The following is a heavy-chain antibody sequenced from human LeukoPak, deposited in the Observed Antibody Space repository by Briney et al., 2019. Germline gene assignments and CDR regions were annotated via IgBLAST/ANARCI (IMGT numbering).Heavy chain of an antibody. CDR1: GFTVSSNY. J-gene: IGHJ3*02. V-gene: IGHV3-66*02. CDR2: IYSGGST. D-gene: IGHD3-22*01. CDR3: ARGRAITMIVGGAFDI. Sequence: GGSLRLSCAASGFTVSSNYMSWVRQAPGKGLEWVSVIYSGGSTYYADSVKGRFAISRDNSKNTLYLQMNSLRAEDTAVYYCARGRAITMIVGGAFDIWGQGTMVTVSS.